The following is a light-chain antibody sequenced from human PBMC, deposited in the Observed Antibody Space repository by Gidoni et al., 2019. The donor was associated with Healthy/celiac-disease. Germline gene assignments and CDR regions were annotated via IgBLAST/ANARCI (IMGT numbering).Light chain of an antibody. V-gene: IGLV3-1*01. J-gene: IGLJ2*01. CDR3: QAWDSHVV. CDR2: QDS. CDR1: KLGDKY. Sequence: SHELTQPPSVSVSPGQTASITCSGDKLGDKYACWYQQKPGQSPVLVIYQDSKRPSGIPERFSGSNSGNTATLTISGTQAMDEADYYCQAWDSHVVFGGGTKLTVL.